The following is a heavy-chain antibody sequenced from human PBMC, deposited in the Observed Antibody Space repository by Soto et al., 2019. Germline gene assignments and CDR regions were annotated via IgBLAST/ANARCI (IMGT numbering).Heavy chain of an antibody. Sequence: ASVKVSCKASGYTFTGYYMHWVRQAPGRGLEWMGWINPNSGGTNYAQKFQGRVTMTRDTSISTAYMELSRLRSDDTAVYYCARDGPYCSSTSCYIGFWFDPWGQGTLVTVSS. D-gene: IGHD2-2*02. CDR2: INPNSGGT. J-gene: IGHJ5*02. CDR3: ARDGPYCSSTSCYIGFWFDP. V-gene: IGHV1-2*02. CDR1: GYTFTGYY.